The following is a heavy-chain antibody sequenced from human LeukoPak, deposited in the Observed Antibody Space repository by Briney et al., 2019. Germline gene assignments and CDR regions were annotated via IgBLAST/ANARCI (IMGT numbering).Heavy chain of an antibody. CDR1: GYRFTEYW. CDR3: ARHRYSGSDTQGFDS. J-gene: IGHJ4*02. V-gene: IGHV5-51*01. Sequence: GESLKLSCKGSGYRFTEYWTAWARQMPGKGLEWMGIVYPSNSETRYSPSFQGQVTISADKSISTAYLQWSSLEASDTAMYFCARHRYSGSDTQGFDSWGQGTLVTVSS. CDR2: VYPSNSET. D-gene: IGHD5-12*01.